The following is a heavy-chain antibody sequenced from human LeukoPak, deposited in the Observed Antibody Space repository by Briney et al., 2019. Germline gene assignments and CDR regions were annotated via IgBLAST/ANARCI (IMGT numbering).Heavy chain of an antibody. D-gene: IGHD3-16*01. CDR1: GGSISSYY. V-gene: IGHV4-59*01. J-gene: IGHJ4*02. CDR2: IYYSGGT. Sequence: SETLSLTCTVSGGSISSYYWSWIRQPPGKGLEWIGYIYYSGGTNYNPSLKSRVTISLDTSKNQFSLKLSSVTAADTAVYYFARGGMITFGNFDYWGPGTLVTVSS. CDR3: ARGGMITFGNFDY.